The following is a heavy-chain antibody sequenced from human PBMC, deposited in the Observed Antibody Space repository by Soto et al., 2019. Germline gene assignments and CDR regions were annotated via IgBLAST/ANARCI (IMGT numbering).Heavy chain of an antibody. D-gene: IGHD1-26*01. CDR3: ARVLFGRVAWFDP. Sequence: PSQTLSLTCTVSGGSISSGGYYWSWIRQHPGKGLEWIGYIYYSGSTYYNPSLKSRVTISVDTSKKQFSLKLSSVTAADTAVYYCARVLFGRVAWFDPWGQGTLVTVSS. V-gene: IGHV4-31*03. CDR1: GGSISSGGYY. CDR2: IYYSGST. J-gene: IGHJ5*02.